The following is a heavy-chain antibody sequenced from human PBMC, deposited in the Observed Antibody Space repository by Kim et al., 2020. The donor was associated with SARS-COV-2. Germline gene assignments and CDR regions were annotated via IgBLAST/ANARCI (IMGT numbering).Heavy chain of an antibody. CDR3: ADGSGSY. J-gene: IGHJ4*02. Sequence: SSYENYADSVKGRFTISRDNAKDSLYRQMNRLRAEDTAVYYCADGSGSYWGQGTLVTVSS. CDR2: SSYE. V-gene: IGHV3-11*06. D-gene: IGHD3-10*01.